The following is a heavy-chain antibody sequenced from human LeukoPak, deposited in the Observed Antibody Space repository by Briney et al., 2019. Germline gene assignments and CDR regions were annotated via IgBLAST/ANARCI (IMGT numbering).Heavy chain of an antibody. J-gene: IGHJ4*02. D-gene: IGHD3-10*01. CDR3: ARDWTNYYGSGSYYKGFDY. CDR2: VNSDGTGT. Sequence: GGSLRLSCAASGFTFSSYWMHWVRQAPGKGLVWVSRVNSDGTGTTYADSVKGRFTISRDNAKNSLYLQMNSLRAEDTAVYYCARDWTNYYGSGSYYKGFDYWGQGTLVTVSS. CDR1: GFTFSSYW. V-gene: IGHV3-74*01.